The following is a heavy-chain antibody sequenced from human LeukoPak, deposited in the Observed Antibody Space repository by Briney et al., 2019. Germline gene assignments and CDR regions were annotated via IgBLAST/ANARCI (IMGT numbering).Heavy chain of an antibody. CDR2: ISSSSYI. CDR1: GFTFSSYS. J-gene: IGHJ5*02. D-gene: IGHD6-13*01. V-gene: IGHV3-21*01. CDR3: ARDLAIAAAGTGNWFAP. Sequence: GGSLRLSCAASGFTFSSYSMNWVRQAPGKGLEWVSSISSSSYIYYADSVKGRFTISTDNAKNSLYLQMNSLRAEDTAVYYCARDLAIAAAGTGNWFAPWGQGTLVTVSS.